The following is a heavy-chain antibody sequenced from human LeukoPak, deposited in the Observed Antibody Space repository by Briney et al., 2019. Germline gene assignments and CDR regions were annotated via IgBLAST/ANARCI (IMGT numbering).Heavy chain of an antibody. J-gene: IGHJ4*02. CDR3: AKDANYYDSSGYLIPFDY. Sequence: GGSLRLSCSASGFTFSRFAMTWVRHLPGRGLEWVSSISGNGHQTYYADSVKGRFSVSRDNSKNTLYLQMDSLRADDSALYYCAKDANYYDSSGYLIPFDYWGQGTLVTVSS. CDR1: GFTFSRFA. CDR2: ISGNGHQT. V-gene: IGHV3-23*01. D-gene: IGHD3-22*01.